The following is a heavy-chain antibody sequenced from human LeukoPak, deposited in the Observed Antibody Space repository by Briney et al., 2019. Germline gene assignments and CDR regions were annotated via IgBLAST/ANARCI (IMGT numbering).Heavy chain of an antibody. D-gene: IGHD3-22*01. CDR2: VNPYNGGT. V-gene: IGHV1-2*02. J-gene: IGHJ4*02. CDR3: ARSYYDSSGDYGAY. CDR1: GFTFTDYY. Sequence: ASVKVSCKASGFTFTDYYIHWVRQAPGQGLEWMGWVNPYNGGTNYAQKFQGRVTMTSDTSISTAFMELSSLTSDDTAVYYCARSYYDSSGDYGAYWGQGTLVTVSS.